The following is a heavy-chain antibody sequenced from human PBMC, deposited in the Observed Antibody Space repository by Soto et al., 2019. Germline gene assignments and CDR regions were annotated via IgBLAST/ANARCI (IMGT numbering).Heavy chain of an antibody. CDR3: ARDGIVLVPAATQFDY. Sequence: GGSLRLSCAASGFPFSSYGMHWVRQAPGKGLEWVAVIWYDGSNKYCADSVKGRFTISRDNSKNTLYLQMNSLRAEDTAVYYCARDGIVLVPAATQFDYWGQGTLVTVSS. V-gene: IGHV3-33*01. J-gene: IGHJ4*02. D-gene: IGHD2-2*01. CDR2: IWYDGSNK. CDR1: GFPFSSYG.